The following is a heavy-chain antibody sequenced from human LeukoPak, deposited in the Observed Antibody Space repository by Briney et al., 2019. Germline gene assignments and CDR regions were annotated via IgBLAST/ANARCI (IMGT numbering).Heavy chain of an antibody. CDR1: GGSISSYY. Sequence: SETLSLTCTVSGGSISSYYWSWIRQPAGKGLEWIGRSYTSGSTNYNPSLKSRVTISVDKSKNQFSLKLSSVTAADTAVYYCARDGSVPAAMSPGYYYYYYYMDVSGKGTTVTVSS. CDR3: ARDGSVPAAMSPGYYYYYYYMDV. D-gene: IGHD2-2*01. CDR2: SYTSGST. J-gene: IGHJ6*03. V-gene: IGHV4-4*07.